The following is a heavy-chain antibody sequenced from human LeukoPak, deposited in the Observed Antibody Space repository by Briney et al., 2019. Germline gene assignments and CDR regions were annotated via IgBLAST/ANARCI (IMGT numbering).Heavy chain of an antibody. CDR2: FSSSGDNA. J-gene: IGHJ4*02. Sequence: SPFSSSGDNAYYADSVRGRFTTSRDKSKNTLYMQMNSLRVEDTAVYYCARDSVTAMDNWGQGTLVTVSS. D-gene: IGHD4-11*01. CDR3: ARDSVTAMDN. V-gene: IGHV3-23*01.